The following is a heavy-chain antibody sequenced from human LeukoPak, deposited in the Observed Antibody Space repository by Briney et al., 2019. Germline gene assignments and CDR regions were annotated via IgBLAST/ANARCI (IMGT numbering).Heavy chain of an antibody. D-gene: IGHD3-22*01. CDR2: ISYDGSNK. Sequence: GGSLRLSCAASGFTFSSYAMHWVRQAPGKGLECVAVISYDGSNKYYADSVKGRFTISRDNSKNTLYLQMNSLRAEDTAVYYCASIPRSYYDSSGYYYGAFDIWGQGTMVTVSS. J-gene: IGHJ3*02. CDR3: ASIPRSYYDSSGYYYGAFDI. V-gene: IGHV3-30*04. CDR1: GFTFSSYA.